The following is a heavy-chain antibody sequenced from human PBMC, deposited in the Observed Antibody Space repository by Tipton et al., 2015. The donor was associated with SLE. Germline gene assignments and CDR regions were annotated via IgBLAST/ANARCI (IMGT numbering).Heavy chain of an antibody. CDR1: GASISSGSYY. CDR2: FYTTGST. Sequence: TLSLTCTVSGASISSGSYYWSWVRQPAGKGLEWLGYFYTTGSTNYNPSLTSRITISVDTSKNQFSLKLSSVTAADTAVYYCARELEGVGSQQLVNWGQGTLDTVSS. D-gene: IGHD6-13*01. J-gene: IGHJ4*02. CDR3: ARELEGVGSQQLVN. V-gene: IGHV4-61*09.